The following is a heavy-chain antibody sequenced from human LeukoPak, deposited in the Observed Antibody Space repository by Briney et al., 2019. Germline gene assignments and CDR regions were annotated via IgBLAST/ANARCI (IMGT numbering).Heavy chain of an antibody. D-gene: IGHD3-22*01. CDR3: ARVDDSSGHYYSIDD. V-gene: IGHV4-39*01. CDR2: IYYSGST. J-gene: IGHJ4*01. CDR1: GGSISSSSYY. Sequence: SETLSLTCTVSGGSISSSSYYWGWIRQPPGKGLEWIGSIYYSGSTYYNPSLKSRVTISLDTSKNQLSLKLNSVTAADTAVYYCARVDDSSGHYYSIDDWGQGTLVTVSS.